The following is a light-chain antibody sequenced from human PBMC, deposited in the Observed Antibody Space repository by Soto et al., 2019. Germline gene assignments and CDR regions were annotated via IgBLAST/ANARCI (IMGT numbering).Light chain of an antibody. V-gene: IGKV3-15*01. CDR3: QQDSSWPLT. CDR1: QDIRSS. Sequence: EIVMTQSPATLSVSPGERVTLSCRASQDIRSSLAWYQQKPGQAPRLLIYGASIRATGVPATFSGSGSGTEFTLSISSLQSKHRGVYYCQQDSSWPLTFGGGTKVEIK. J-gene: IGKJ4*01. CDR2: GAS.